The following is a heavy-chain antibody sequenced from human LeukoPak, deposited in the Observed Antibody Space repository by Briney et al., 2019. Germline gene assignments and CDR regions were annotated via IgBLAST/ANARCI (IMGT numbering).Heavy chain of an antibody. CDR3: ARDGDWGGYSRPDQ. V-gene: IGHV3-48*04. J-gene: IGHJ4*02. CDR2: ISGYSGPA. CDR1: GFSFGSYG. Sequence: GGSLRLSCAASGFSFGSYGLSWVRQAPGKGLQWISYISGYSGPAYYADSVEGRFTISRDNAKNSVFLQMNSLRAEDTAVYYCARDGDWGGYSRPDQWGQGTLVTVSS. D-gene: IGHD2-15*01.